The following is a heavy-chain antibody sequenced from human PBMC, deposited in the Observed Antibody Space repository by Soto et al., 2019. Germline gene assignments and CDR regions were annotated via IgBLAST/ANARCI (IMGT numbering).Heavy chain of an antibody. CDR2: IYYSGST. CDR3: ARGGGGLRNDAFDI. D-gene: IGHD3-16*01. J-gene: IGHJ3*02. Sequence: SETLSLTCTVSGGSISSYYWSWIRQPPGKGLEWIGYIYYSGSTNYNPSLKSRVTISVDTSKNQFSLKLSSVTAADTAVYYCARGGGGLRNDAFDIWGQGTMVTVSS. CDR1: GGSISSYY. V-gene: IGHV4-59*01.